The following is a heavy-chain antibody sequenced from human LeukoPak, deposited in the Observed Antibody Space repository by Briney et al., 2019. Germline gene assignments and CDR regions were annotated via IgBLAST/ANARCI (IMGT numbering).Heavy chain of an antibody. CDR3: ARTGYCSSTSCYTASRPYYYYYMDV. CDR1: GGSISSYY. V-gene: IGHV4-4*07. D-gene: IGHD2-2*02. Sequence: PSETLSLTCTVSGGSISSYYWSWIRQPAGKGLEWIGRIYTSGSTNYNPSLKSRVTMSVDTSNNQFSLKLSSVTAADTAVYYCARTGYCSSTSCYTASRPYYYYYMDVWGKGTTVTVSS. CDR2: IYTSGST. J-gene: IGHJ6*03.